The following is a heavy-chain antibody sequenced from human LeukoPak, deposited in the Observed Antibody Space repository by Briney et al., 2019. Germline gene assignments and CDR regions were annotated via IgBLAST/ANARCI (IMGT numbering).Heavy chain of an antibody. V-gene: IGHV3-7*01. CDR1: GFTFSRYW. CDR3: TRVFPYKSYDFWSGYYTGVGNWFDP. Sequence: GGSLRLSCEASGFTFSRYWMSWVRQAPGKGLEWVANIHQNGGEKYYVDSVKGRFTISRDNAKKSLYLQTNSLRVEDTAVYYCTRVFPYKSYDFWSGYYTGVGNWFDPWGQGTLVTVSS. D-gene: IGHD3-3*01. CDR2: IHQNGGEK. J-gene: IGHJ5*02.